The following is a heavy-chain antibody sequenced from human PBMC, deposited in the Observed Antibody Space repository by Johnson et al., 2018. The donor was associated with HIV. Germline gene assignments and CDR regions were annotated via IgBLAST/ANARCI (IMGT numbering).Heavy chain of an antibody. CDR3: ARVLTTRGAFDI. Sequence: QVQLVESGGGVVQPGRSLRLSCAASGFTFSTYGMHWVRQAPGKGLEWVAGMWFDGSNKYYADPVKGRFTISRYNSRNTLYLQMNSLRAEDTAGYYCARVLTTRGAFDIWGQGTMVTVSS. CDR2: MWFDGSNK. D-gene: IGHD3-9*01. CDR1: GFTFSTYG. V-gene: IGHV3-30*19. J-gene: IGHJ3*02.